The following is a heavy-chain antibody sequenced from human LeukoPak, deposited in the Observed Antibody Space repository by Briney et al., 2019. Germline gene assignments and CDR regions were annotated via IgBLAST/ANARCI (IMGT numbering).Heavy chain of an antibody. D-gene: IGHD6-19*01. Sequence: GGSLRLSCAASGFTVSSNYMSWVRQAPGKGLEWVSVIYSGGSTYYADSVKGRFTISRDNSKNTLSLQMNSLRAEDTAVYYCACSKRWLAFDYWGQGTLVTVSS. J-gene: IGHJ4*02. CDR1: GFTVSSNY. CDR3: ACSKRWLAFDY. V-gene: IGHV3-53*01. CDR2: IYSGGST.